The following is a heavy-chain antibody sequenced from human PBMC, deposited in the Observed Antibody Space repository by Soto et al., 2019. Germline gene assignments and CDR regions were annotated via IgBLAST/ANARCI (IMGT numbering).Heavy chain of an antibody. Sequence: EVQLVESGGGLVQPGGSLRLSCAASGFTVSSNYMSWVRQAPGKGLEWVSVIYSGGSTYYADSVKGRFTISRHNSKNTLYLQMNSLRAEDTAVYYGARGPHWYYFDYWGQGTLVTVSS. CDR1: GFTVSSNY. V-gene: IGHV3-53*04. CDR2: IYSGGST. CDR3: ARGPHWYYFDY. D-gene: IGHD2-8*02. J-gene: IGHJ4*02.